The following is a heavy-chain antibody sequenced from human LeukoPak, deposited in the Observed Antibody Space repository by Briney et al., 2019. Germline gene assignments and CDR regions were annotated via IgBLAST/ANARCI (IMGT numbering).Heavy chain of an antibody. D-gene: IGHD4-11*01. CDR2: INHSGST. J-gene: IGHJ4*02. CDR3: ASGDYNADY. CDR1: GGSIIVAAYS. Sequence: SETLSLTCAVSGGSIIVAAYSWSWIRQPPGKGLEWIGDINHSGSTNYNPSLKSRVTISVDTSKTQFSLQLNSVTAADTAFYYCASGDYNADYWGQGTLVTVSS. V-gene: IGHV4-34*01.